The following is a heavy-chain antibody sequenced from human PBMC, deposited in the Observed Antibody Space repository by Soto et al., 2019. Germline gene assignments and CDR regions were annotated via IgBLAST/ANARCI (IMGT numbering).Heavy chain of an antibody. D-gene: IGHD3-22*01. Sequence: QVQLVQSGAEVKKPGSSVKVSCKASGGTFSSYAINLVRQAPGKGLEWMGGIIPIFGTANYAQKFQGRVTITADESKSTAYTERSSPRSEDTALYYCAKQGTRYYYDSSGYCQFDYWGQGTLVTLSS. J-gene: IGHJ4*02. CDR2: IIPIFGTA. V-gene: IGHV1-69*01. CDR1: GGTFSSYA. CDR3: AKQGTRYYYDSSGYCQFDY.